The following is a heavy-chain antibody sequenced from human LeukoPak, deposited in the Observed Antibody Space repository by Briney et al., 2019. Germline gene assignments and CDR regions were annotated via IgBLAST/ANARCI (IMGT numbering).Heavy chain of an antibody. D-gene: IGHD5-18*01. CDR2: ISGSGGST. Sequence: GGSLRLSCAASGLTFSSYAMSWVRQAPGKGLEWVSAISGSGGSTYYADSVKGRFTISRDNSKNTLYLQMNSLRAEDTAVYYCAKWGIQLWFPYYFDYWGQGTLVTVSS. V-gene: IGHV3-23*01. CDR3: AKWGIQLWFPYYFDY. CDR1: GLTFSSYA. J-gene: IGHJ4*02.